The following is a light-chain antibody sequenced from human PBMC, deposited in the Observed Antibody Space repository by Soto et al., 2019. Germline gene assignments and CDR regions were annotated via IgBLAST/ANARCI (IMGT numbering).Light chain of an antibody. J-gene: IGKJ2*01. V-gene: IGKV4-1*01. Sequence: DIVMTQSPDSLAVSLGERATINCKSSQSVLYSSNNKNYLAWYRQKPGQPPKMVIYWASTRESGVPDRFSGSGSGTDFTLTISSLQAEDVAFYYCQQYYSTTPTFGQGTKLEIK. CDR1: QSVLYSSNNKNY. CDR3: QQYYSTTPT. CDR2: WAS.